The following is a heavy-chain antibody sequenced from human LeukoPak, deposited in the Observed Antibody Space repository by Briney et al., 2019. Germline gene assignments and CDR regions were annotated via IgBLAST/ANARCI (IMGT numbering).Heavy chain of an antibody. CDR1: AFTFSDHS. V-gene: IGHV3-30-3*01. D-gene: IGHD1-26*01. Sequence: GGSLRLSCAASAFTFSDHSMHWVRQAPGKGREGVSSIAYDATDTYYADSVKGRFTISRDNSKNTLYLQLSSLRIEDTAVYYCARVGGGNYHPLDYWGQGTLVTVSS. CDR3: ARVGGGNYHPLDY. J-gene: IGHJ4*02. CDR2: IAYDATDT.